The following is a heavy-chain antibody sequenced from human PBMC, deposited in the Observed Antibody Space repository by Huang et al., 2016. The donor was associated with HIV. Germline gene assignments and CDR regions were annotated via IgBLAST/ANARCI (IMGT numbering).Heavy chain of an antibody. J-gene: IGHJ3*02. Sequence: QITLKESGPALVKPSQTLTLTCSVSGFSLTTSGVGVGWIRQPPGKALEWLALVYWNDEKRYNPLLRNRLSIGRDTSKSQVVLRLTNVSPVDTATYQCAHRYITPSLRCGFDAFDIWGQGTMVAVSS. CDR1: GFSLTTSGVG. D-gene: IGHD5-12*01. CDR2: VYWNDEK. V-gene: IGHV2-5*01. CDR3: AHRYITPSLRCGFDAFDI.